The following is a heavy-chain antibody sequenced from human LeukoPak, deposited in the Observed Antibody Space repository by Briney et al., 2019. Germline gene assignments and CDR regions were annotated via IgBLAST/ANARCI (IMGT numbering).Heavy chain of an antibody. CDR2: NSGGSS. J-gene: IGHJ4*02. CDR1: GFTFSNYN. Sequence: PGGSLRLSCAASGFTFSNYNMNWVRQAPGKGLEWVSSNSGGSSYYADSVKGRSTISRDNSKNTLYLQLNSLRAEDTAIYYCATRGDRANFESRGQGTLVTVSS. V-gene: IGHV3-23*01. CDR3: ATRGDRANFES. D-gene: IGHD3-10*01.